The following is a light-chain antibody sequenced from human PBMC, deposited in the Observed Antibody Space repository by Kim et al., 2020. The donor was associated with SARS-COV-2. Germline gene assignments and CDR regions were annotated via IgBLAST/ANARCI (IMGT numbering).Light chain of an antibody. CDR3: HQYGSSPST. J-gene: IGKJ1*01. V-gene: IGKV3-20*01. Sequence: LRERAPLSCRASQSVDSSYLAGYQKKPGQAPRLLIYDASTRATGTPDRFSGRGSGTDFTLTISRLESEDFAVYYCHQYGSSPSTFGQGTKVDIK. CDR2: DAS. CDR1: QSVDSSY.